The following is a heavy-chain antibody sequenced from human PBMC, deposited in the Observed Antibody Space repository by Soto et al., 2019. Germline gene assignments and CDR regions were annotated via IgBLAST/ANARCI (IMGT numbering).Heavy chain of an antibody. Sequence: GGSLRLSCAASGLTSGPYGMTWVRQAPGRGLEWVSTISGSGFSTHYAESVQGRFTISRDNSKNTLYLQMNSLRAEDTAVYYCAHSPIVVVIYLFDYWGQGTLVTVSS. J-gene: IGHJ4*02. V-gene: IGHV3-23*01. CDR1: GLTSGPYG. CDR3: AHSPIVVVIYLFDY. D-gene: IGHD3-22*01. CDR2: ISGSGFST.